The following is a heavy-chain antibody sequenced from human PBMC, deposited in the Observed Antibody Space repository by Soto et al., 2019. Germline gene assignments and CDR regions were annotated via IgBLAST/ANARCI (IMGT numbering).Heavy chain of an antibody. CDR2: IYYSGST. V-gene: IGHV4-59*01. D-gene: IGHD6-13*01. J-gene: IGHJ5*02. Sequence: PSETLSLTCTVSGGSISSYYWSWIRQPPGKGLEWIGYIYYSGSTNYNPSLKSRVTISVDTSKNQFSLKLSSVTAADTAVYYCARQYSSSGYNWFDPWGQGTLVTVSS. CDR3: ARQYSSSGYNWFDP. CDR1: GGSISSYY.